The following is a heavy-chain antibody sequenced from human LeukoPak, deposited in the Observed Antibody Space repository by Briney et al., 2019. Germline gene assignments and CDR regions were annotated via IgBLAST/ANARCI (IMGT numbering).Heavy chain of an antibody. D-gene: IGHD6-19*01. CDR3: ASNSGIAVARPYNWFDP. CDR2: IIPIFGTA. J-gene: IGHJ5*02. V-gene: IGHV1-69*05. CDR1: GGTFSSYA. Sequence: ASVKVSCKASGGTFSSYAISWVRQAPGQGLEWMGGIIPIFGTANYAQKFQGRVTITTDESTSTAYMELSSLRSEDTAVYYCASNSGIAVARPYNWFDPWGQGTLVTVSS.